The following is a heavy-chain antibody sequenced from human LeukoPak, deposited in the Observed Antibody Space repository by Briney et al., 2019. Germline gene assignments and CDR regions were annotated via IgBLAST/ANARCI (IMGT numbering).Heavy chain of an antibody. D-gene: IGHD5-24*01. CDR3: ARVGGGWLRTNDY. Sequence: SETLSLTCAVSGYSISSGYYWGWIRQPPGKGLEWIGTIYHSGSTYYNPSLQSRVTISVDTSKNQFSLKLSSVTAADTAVYYCARVGGGWLRTNDYWGQGILVTVSS. J-gene: IGHJ4*02. CDR1: GYSISSGYY. CDR2: IYHSGST. V-gene: IGHV4-38-2*01.